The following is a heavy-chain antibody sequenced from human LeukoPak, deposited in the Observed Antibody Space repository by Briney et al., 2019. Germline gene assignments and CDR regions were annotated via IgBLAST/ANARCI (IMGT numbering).Heavy chain of an antibody. CDR3: AGLAEGSDY. CDR2: INHSGST. CDR1: GGSFSGYY. V-gene: IGHV4-34*01. D-gene: IGHD6-13*01. Sequence: PSETLSLTCAVYGGSFSGYYWSWIRQPPGKGLEWIGEINHSGSTNYNPFLKSRVTISVDTSKNQFSLKLSSVTAADTAVYYCAGLAEGSDYWGQGILVTVSS. J-gene: IGHJ4*02.